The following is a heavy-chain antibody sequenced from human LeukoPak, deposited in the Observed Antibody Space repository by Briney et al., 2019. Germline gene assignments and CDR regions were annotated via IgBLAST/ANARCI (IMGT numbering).Heavy chain of an antibody. D-gene: IGHD6-19*01. CDR2: MNPNSGNT. J-gene: IGHJ6*03. CDR3: ARGTGGLVHYYYYMDV. Sequence: ASVKVSCKASGYTFTSYDINRVRQATGQGLEWMGWMNPNSGNTGYAQKFQGRVTITRNTSISTAYMELSSLRSEDTAVYYCARGTGGLVHYYYYMDVWGKGTTVTVSS. V-gene: IGHV1-8*03. CDR1: GYTFTSYD.